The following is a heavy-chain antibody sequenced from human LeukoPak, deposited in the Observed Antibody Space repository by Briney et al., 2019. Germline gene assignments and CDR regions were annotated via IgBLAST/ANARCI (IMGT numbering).Heavy chain of an antibody. CDR1: GFTLSSYS. CDR2: ISPSGDIT. J-gene: IGHJ4*02. V-gene: IGHV3-23*01. Sequence: PGGSLRLSCAASGFTLSSYSMNWVRQAPGKGLEWVSGISPSGDITYYADSVKGRFTISRDNSKNTVYLQVNSLRAEDTAVFYCAKDRAWLQFWSWGQGTLVTVSS. CDR3: AKDRAWLQFWS. D-gene: IGHD5-18*01.